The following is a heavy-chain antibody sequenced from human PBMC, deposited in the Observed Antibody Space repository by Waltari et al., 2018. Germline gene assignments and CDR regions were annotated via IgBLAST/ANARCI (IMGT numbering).Heavy chain of an antibody. CDR1: GGSFSGYY. Sequence: QVQLQQWGAGLLKPSETLSLTCAVYGGSFSGYYWSWIRQPPGQGLDRIGEINHSGSTNYNPSLKSRVTISVDTSKNQFSLKLSSVTAADTAVYYCARVRLNLMITFGGVIAGKWYFDLWGRGTLVTVSS. D-gene: IGHD3-16*02. V-gene: IGHV4-34*01. CDR2: INHSGST. CDR3: ARVRLNLMITFGGVIAGKWYFDL. J-gene: IGHJ2*01.